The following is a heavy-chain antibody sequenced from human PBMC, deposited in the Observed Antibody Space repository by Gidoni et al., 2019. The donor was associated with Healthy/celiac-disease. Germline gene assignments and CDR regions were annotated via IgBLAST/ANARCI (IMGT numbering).Heavy chain of an antibody. CDR3: AHRRGRYCSGGSCPQYYYYGMDV. Sequence: QITLKESGPTLVKPTQTLTLPCTFSGFSLSTSGVGVGWIRQPPGKALEWLALIYWEDDKRYSPSLKSRLTITKDTSKNQVVLTMTTMDPVDTATYYCAHRRGRYCSGGSCPQYYYYGMDVWGQGTTVTVSS. CDR2: IYWEDDK. V-gene: IGHV2-5*02. D-gene: IGHD2-15*01. CDR1: GFSLSTSGVG. J-gene: IGHJ6*02.